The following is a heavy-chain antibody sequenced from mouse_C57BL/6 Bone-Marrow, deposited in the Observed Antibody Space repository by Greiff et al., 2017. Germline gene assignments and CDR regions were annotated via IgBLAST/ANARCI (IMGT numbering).Heavy chain of an antibody. Sequence: QVQLQQSGAELARPGASVKLSCKASGYTFTSYGISWVKQRTGQGLEWIGEIYPRSGNTYYNEKFKGKATLTADKSSSTAYMQLRILTYEDSAFYFCARTVYRIPYAMDYWGQGTSVTVSS. CDR1: GYTFTSYG. CDR3: ARTVYRIPYAMDY. V-gene: IGHV1-81*01. D-gene: IGHD1-1*01. J-gene: IGHJ4*01. CDR2: IYPRSGNT.